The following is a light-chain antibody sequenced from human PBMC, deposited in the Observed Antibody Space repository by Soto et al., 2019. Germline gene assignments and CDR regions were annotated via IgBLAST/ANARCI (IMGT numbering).Light chain of an antibody. Sequence: MVVTQGPGSLSKSRGGRVTVTCGASRTISGTSLAWYLQKPGLAPRLLIYDASIRATVIPDRFSGRGSGTDFSLTSSRLEPEDHALYFRQQSGRTPWAFGQGTKVDIK. J-gene: IGKJ1*01. V-gene: IGKV3D-20*01. CDR3: QQSGRTPWA. CDR2: DAS. CDR1: RTISGTS.